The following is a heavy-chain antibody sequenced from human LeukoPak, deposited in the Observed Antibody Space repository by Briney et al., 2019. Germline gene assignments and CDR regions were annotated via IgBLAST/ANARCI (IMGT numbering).Heavy chain of an antibody. Sequence: PSETLSLTCTVSGGSISSYYWTWIRQPPGKGLEYIGYIYYSGSTNYNPSLKSRVTISLDTSKNQFSLKLSSVTAADTAVYYCARGGGTGSYGISDYWGQGTLVTVSS. D-gene: IGHD3-10*01. J-gene: IGHJ4*02. CDR2: IYYSGST. CDR1: GGSISSYY. CDR3: ARGGGTGSYGISDY. V-gene: IGHV4-59*01.